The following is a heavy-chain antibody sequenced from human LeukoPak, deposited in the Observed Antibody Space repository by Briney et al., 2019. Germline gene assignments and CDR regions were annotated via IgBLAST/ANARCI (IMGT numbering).Heavy chain of an antibody. CDR2: FDPEDGET. D-gene: IGHD5-24*01. Sequence: ASVKVSCKVSGYTLTELSMHWVRQAPGKGLEWMGGFDPEDGETIYAQKFQGRVTMTEDTSTDTAYMELSSLRSEDTAVYYCAFWGWLQSXDAFDIWGXGTMXXVS. CDR1: GYTLTELS. V-gene: IGHV1-24*01. J-gene: IGHJ3*02. CDR3: AFWGWLQSXDAFDI.